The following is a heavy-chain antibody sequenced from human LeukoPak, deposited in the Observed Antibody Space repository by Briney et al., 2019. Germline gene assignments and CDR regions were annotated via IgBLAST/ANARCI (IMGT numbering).Heavy chain of an antibody. Sequence: GGSLRLSCAASGFTFNNYAMNWVRQAPGKGPEWVSSLGGSGRTTYYADSVEGRFTISRDNSKNTLYLHMDSLRVDDTAVYYCAKDDNSAWNHAFDIWGQGTVVTVSS. J-gene: IGHJ3*02. D-gene: IGHD4-11*01. CDR2: LGGSGRTT. CDR1: GFTFNNYA. V-gene: IGHV3-23*01. CDR3: AKDDNSAWNHAFDI.